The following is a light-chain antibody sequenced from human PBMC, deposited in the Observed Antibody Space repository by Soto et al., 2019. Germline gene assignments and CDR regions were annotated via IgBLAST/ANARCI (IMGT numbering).Light chain of an antibody. CDR3: HQYVSSWT. J-gene: IGKJ1*01. Sequence: EIVLTQSPGTLSLSPGERATLSCMASQSVSSTYLAWYQQKSGQAPRLLIYGASSRATGIPDRFSGSGSGTDFTLTISRLEPEDFAVYYCHQYVSSWTFGQGTKVDIK. CDR1: QSVSSTY. V-gene: IGKV3-20*01. CDR2: GAS.